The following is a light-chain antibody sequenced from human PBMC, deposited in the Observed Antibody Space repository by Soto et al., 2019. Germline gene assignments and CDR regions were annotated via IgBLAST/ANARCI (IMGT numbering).Light chain of an antibody. CDR2: TAG. CDR3: QQTYSTPYT. Sequence: IQMTQSPSSLSASVGDRVTITCRASQRITTYLNWYQQKPGNAPKLLITTAGTLQRGVPSRFSGSGSGTDFTLTITSLQREDFATYFCQQTYSTPYTVGQGTKLEIK. CDR1: QRITTY. J-gene: IGKJ2*01. V-gene: IGKV1-39*01.